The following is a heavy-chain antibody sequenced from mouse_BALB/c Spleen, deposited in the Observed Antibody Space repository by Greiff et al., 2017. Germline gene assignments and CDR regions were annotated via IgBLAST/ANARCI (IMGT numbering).Heavy chain of an antibody. CDR3: ARSDRYDGTSWFAY. Sequence: EVKLMESGPSLVKPSQTLSLTCSVTGDSITSGYWNWIRKFPGNKLEYMGYISYSGSTYYNPSLKSRISITRDTSKNQYYLQLNSVTTEDTATYYCARSDRYDGTSWFAYWGQGTLVTVSA. CDR1: GDSITSGY. V-gene: IGHV3-8*02. J-gene: IGHJ3*01. D-gene: IGHD2-14*01. CDR2: ISYSGST.